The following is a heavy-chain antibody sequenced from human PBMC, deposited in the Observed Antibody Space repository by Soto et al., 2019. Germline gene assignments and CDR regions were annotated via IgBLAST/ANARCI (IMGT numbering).Heavy chain of an antibody. CDR2: ISSSGSTI. CDR1: GFIFSSYE. V-gene: IGHV3-48*03. D-gene: IGHD4-17*01. Sequence: GSLRLSCTASGFIFSSYEMSWVRQAPGKGLEWVSYISSSGSTIYYADSVKGRFTISRDNAKNSLYLQMNSLRAEDTAVYYCARGPSPGYGANCYYFDYWGPGTLVTVSS. J-gene: IGHJ4*02. CDR3: ARGPSPGYGANCYYFDY.